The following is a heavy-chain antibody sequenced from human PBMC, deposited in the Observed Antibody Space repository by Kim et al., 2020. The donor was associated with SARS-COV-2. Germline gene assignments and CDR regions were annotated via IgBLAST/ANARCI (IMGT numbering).Heavy chain of an antibody. CDR3: ATDLAPFRGGSNDAFDI. Sequence: ASVKVSCKVSGYTLTELSMHWVRQAPGKGLEWMGGFDPEDGETIYAQKFQGRVTMTEDTSTDTAYMELSSLRSEDTAVYYCATDLAPFRGGSNDAFDIWGQGTMVTVSS. CDR1: GYTLTELS. V-gene: IGHV1-24*01. CDR2: FDPEDGET. J-gene: IGHJ3*02. D-gene: IGHD3-10*01.